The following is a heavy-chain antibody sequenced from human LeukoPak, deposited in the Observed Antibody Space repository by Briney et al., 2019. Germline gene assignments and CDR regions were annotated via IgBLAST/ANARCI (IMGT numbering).Heavy chain of an antibody. CDR2: AYYSGST. J-gene: IGHJ6*02. V-gene: IGHV4-59*01. D-gene: IGHD3-10*01. Sequence: PSETLSLTCTVSGGSIRSYFWSWIRQPPGKGLEWIGYAYYSGSTNYNPSLKSRVTISVDTSKNQFSLKLSSVTAADTAVYYCARDTELGGNYYYYYGMDVWGQGTTVTVSS. CDR3: ARDTELGGNYYYYYGMDV. CDR1: GGSIRSYF.